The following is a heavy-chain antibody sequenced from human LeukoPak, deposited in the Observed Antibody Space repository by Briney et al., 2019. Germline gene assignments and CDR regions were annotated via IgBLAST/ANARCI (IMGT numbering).Heavy chain of an antibody. V-gene: IGHV3-74*01. J-gene: IGHJ4*02. CDR1: GFTFSSYW. Sequence: PGGSLRLSCAASGFTFSSYWMHWVRQAPGKGLVWVSRINSDGSSTSYADSVKGRFTISRDNAKNTLYLQMNSLRAEDTAVYYCARGMGYSYGYNYFDYWGQGTLVTVSS. CDR2: INSDGSST. CDR3: ARGMGYSYGYNYFDY. D-gene: IGHD5-18*01.